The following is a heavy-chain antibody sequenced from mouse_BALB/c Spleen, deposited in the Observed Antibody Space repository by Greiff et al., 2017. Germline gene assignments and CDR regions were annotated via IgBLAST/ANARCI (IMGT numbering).Heavy chain of an antibody. Sequence: EVQRVESGGGLVKPGGSLKLSCAASGFTFSSYGMSWVRQTPDKRLEWVATISSGGSYTYYPDSVKGRFTISRDNAKNTLYLQMSSLKSEDTAMYYCARHDGYYYYYAMDYWGQGTSVTVSS. D-gene: IGHD2-3*01. J-gene: IGHJ4*01. CDR1: GFTFSSYG. CDR2: ISSGGSYT. CDR3: ARHDGYYYYYAMDY. V-gene: IGHV5-6*01.